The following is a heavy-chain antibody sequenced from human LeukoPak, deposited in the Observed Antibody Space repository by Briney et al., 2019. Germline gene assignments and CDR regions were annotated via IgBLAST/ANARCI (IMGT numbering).Heavy chain of an antibody. CDR2: ISAYNGDT. CDR3: ARDGTGGATAGFDH. CDR1: GDSLSNHG. Sequence: GASVKVSCKGSGDSLSNHGISWVRQAPGQGLEWMGWISAYNGDTNYAQKVQGRVTMTTDTSTSTAYMELRSLRSDDTAVYYCARDGTGGATAGFDHWGQGTLVTVSS. D-gene: IGHD1-26*01. V-gene: IGHV1-18*01. J-gene: IGHJ4*02.